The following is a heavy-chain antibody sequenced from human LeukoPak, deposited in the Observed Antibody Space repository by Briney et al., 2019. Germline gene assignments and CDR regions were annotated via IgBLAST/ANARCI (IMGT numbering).Heavy chain of an antibody. D-gene: IGHD6-13*01. V-gene: IGHV1-3*01. CDR2: INAGNGNT. Sequence: GASVKVSCKASGYTFTSYGISWVRQAPGQGLEWMGWINAGNGNTKYSQKFQGRVTITRDTSASTAYMELSSLRSEDTAVYYCARTRGSSWPFDYWGQGTLVTVSS. CDR3: ARTRGSSWPFDY. CDR1: GYTFTSYG. J-gene: IGHJ4*02.